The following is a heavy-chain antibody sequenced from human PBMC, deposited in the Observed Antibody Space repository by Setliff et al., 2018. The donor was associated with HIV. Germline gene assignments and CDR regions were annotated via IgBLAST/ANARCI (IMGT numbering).Heavy chain of an antibody. V-gene: IGHV4-39*07. CDR3: ARVQMAYAAFDV. CDR1: GASISSSSYY. CDR2: IYFTGSS. D-gene: IGHD4-17*01. J-gene: IGHJ3*01. Sequence: PSETLSLTCSVSGASISSSSYYWGWLRQPPGKGLEWIGSIYFTGSSDNNPSLKSRVTLSVDTSKHQFSLKLSSVTAADTAVYYCARVQMAYAAFDVWGQGTMVTVS.